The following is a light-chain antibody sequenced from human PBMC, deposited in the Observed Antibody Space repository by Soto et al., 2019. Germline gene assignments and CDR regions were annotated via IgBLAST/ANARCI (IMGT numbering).Light chain of an antibody. CDR3: QQYGSLPIT. J-gene: IGKJ5*01. CDR2: GAA. V-gene: IGKV3-20*01. Sequence: ENVLTQSPGTLSLSPGERATLSCRASQSVSSSFVAWYQQKPGQAPRLVIYGAASRATGIPDRFSGSGSGTDFTRTISRLEPEDFAVYYCQQYGSLPITFGQGTRLEIK. CDR1: QSVSSSF.